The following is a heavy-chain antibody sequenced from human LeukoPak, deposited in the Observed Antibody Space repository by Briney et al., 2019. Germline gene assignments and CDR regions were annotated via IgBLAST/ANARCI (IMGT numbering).Heavy chain of an antibody. CDR3: AKVKTSGTYSFDY. D-gene: IGHD1-26*01. CDR1: GFTFNTYA. V-gene: IGHV3-23*01. J-gene: IGHJ4*02. Sequence: PGGSLRFSCVASGFTFNTYAMSWVRQAPGKGLEWVSGIASGGATTFYADSVKGRFTISRDNSKNTVYLQIDSLRAEDTALYYCAKVKTSGTYSFDYWGQGTLVTVSS. CDR2: IASGGATT.